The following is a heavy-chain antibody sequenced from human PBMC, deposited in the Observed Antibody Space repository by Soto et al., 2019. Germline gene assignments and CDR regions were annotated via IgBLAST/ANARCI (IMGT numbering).Heavy chain of an antibody. V-gene: IGHV1-69*13. Sequence: SVKVSCKASGGTFSSYAISWVRQAPGQGLEWMGGIIPIFGTANYAQKFQGRVTITADESTSTAYMEPSSLRSEDTAVYYCASYGDYALYYYYGMDVWGQGTTVTVSS. J-gene: IGHJ6*02. CDR2: IIPIFGTA. D-gene: IGHD4-17*01. CDR1: GGTFSSYA. CDR3: ASYGDYALYYYYGMDV.